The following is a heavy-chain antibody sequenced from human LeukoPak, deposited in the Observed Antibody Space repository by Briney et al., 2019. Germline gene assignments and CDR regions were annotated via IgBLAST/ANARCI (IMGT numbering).Heavy chain of an antibody. J-gene: IGHJ5*02. D-gene: IGHD6-13*01. CDR1: GGTFSGYA. Sequence: ASVKVSCKASGGTFSGYAISWVRQAPGQGLEWMGGIIPIFGTANYAQKFQGRVTITADESTSTAYMELSSLRSEDTAVYYCARDLRIAAAENWFDPWGRGTLVTVSS. CDR2: IIPIFGTA. V-gene: IGHV1-69*01. CDR3: ARDLRIAAAENWFDP.